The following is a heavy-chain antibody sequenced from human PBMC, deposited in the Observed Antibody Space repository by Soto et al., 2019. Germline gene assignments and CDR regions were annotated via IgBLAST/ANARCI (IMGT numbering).Heavy chain of an antibody. CDR1: GGSISSYY. CDR2: IYYSGST. J-gene: IGHJ3*02. V-gene: IGHV4-59*01. CDR3: ARDRGLAVADNAAFDI. D-gene: IGHD6-19*01. Sequence: SETLSLTCTVSGGSISSYYWSWIRQPPGKGLEWIGYIYYSGSTNYNPSLKSRVTISVDTSKNQFSLKLSSVTAADTAVYYCARDRGLAVADNAAFDILGQGTMVTVSS.